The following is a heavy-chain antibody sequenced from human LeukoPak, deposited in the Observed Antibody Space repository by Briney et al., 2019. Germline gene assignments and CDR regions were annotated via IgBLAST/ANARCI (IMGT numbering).Heavy chain of an antibody. CDR2: IRYDGSDE. J-gene: IGHJ4*02. Sequence: GGSLRLSCAASGFTFSNYGIHWVRQAPGKGLEWVAFIRYDGSDEYYAESVKGRFTISRDNSKNTLYLQMNSLRAEDTAVYYCARDVLRYFDWPHWGQGTLVTVSS. CDR1: GFTFSNYG. CDR3: ARDVLRYFDWPH. D-gene: IGHD3-9*01. V-gene: IGHV3-30*02.